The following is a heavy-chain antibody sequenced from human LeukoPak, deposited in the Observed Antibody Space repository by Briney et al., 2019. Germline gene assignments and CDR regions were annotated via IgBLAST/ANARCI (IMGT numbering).Heavy chain of an antibody. V-gene: IGHV3-30*02. CDR3: AKRYCSSASCRSGMDV. D-gene: IGHD2-2*01. J-gene: IGHJ6*02. CDR1: GFIFSSYG. CDR2: IRSDGSKT. Sequence: GGSLRLSCAASGFIFSSYGMHGVRQAPGKGLEWVALIRSDGSKTYYADSVEGRFTISRDNSKNTLYLQMYSLGADDTAVYYCAKRYCSSASCRSGMDVWGQGTTVTVSS.